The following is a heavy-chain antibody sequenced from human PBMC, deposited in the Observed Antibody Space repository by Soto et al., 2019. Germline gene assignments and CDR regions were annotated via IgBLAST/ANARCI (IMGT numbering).Heavy chain of an antibody. Sequence: QLQLQESGPGLVKPSETLSLTCTVSGGSISSSSYYWVCIRQPPGQGLEWIGSIYYSGSTYYNPSLKSRVTISVDTSKHQLSRKLSSGTAADTAVYYCASLRFGGYGDYHSWRQGTLVTVSS. D-gene: IGHD4-17*01. CDR3: ASLRFGGYGDYHS. CDR1: GGSISSSSYY. CDR2: IYYSGST. J-gene: IGHJ4*02. V-gene: IGHV4-39*01.